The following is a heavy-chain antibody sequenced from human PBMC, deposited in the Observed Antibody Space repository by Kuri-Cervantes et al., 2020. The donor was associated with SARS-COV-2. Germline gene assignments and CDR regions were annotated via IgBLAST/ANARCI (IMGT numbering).Heavy chain of an antibody. V-gene: IGHV3-23*01. D-gene: IGHD6-6*01. CDR2: ISGSGDNT. J-gene: IGHJ4*02. CDR1: GLTFSSYA. Sequence: GESLKISCAASGLTFSSYAMSWVRQAPGKGLEWVSAISGSGDNTYYADSVKGRFTISRDNSQNTVYLQMNSLRGEDTALYYCAQDVSQLGRACRYWGQGTLVTVSS. CDR3: AQDVSQLGRACRY.